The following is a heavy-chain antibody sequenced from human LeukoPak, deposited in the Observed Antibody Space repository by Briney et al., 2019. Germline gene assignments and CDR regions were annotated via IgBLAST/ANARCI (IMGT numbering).Heavy chain of an antibody. V-gene: IGHV4-39*07. Sequence: SETLSLTCSASGGSITSDNYWNWIRQPPGKGLEWIGTIHDNGNTYYSASLKSRVTISRNTSNNRFSLKLSSVTAADTAVYYCARGFSRSGWSEFDYWGQGTLVTVSS. J-gene: IGHJ4*02. CDR2: IHDNGNT. CDR1: GGSITSDNY. CDR3: ARGFSRSGWSEFDY. D-gene: IGHD6-19*01.